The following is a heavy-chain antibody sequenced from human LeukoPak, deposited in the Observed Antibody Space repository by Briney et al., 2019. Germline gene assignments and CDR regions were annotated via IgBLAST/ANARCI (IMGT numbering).Heavy chain of an antibody. CDR1: GYTFTNFY. Sequence: SVKVSCKASGYTFTNFYMHWVRQAPGQGLEWMGGTIPIFGSANYAQKFQGRVTITADESTSTAYMELSSLRSEDTAVYYCARFSVAGLDSWGQGTLVTVSS. CDR3: ARFSVAGLDS. CDR2: TIPIFGSA. V-gene: IGHV1-69*13. J-gene: IGHJ4*02. D-gene: IGHD6-6*01.